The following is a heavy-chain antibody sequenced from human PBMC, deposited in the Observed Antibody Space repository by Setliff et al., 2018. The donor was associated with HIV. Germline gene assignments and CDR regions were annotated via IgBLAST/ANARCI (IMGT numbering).Heavy chain of an antibody. CDR3: ARWSCGRATCYDSPYNWFDP. J-gene: IGHJ5*02. D-gene: IGHD2-2*01. V-gene: IGHV1-18*01. CDR2: ISPYNGHT. Sequence: ASVKVSCKASGYTFTSYGIGWVRQAPGQGLEWMGWISPYNGHTNYAQKLQGRVTMTTDTSTSTTYMEMTSLRSDDTAVYYCARWSCGRATCYDSPYNWFDPWGQGTLVTVSS. CDR1: GYTFTSYG.